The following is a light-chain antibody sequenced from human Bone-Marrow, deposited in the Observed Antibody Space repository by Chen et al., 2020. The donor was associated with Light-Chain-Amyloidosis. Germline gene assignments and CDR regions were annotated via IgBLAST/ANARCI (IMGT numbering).Light chain of an antibody. CDR2: EVS. J-gene: IGLJ3*02. CDR3: CSYAGSHWV. Sequence: QSALTQPAYVSGFPGQAITISLPGTSSDGGSYNLASWYQQHPGKAPKLMIYEVSTRPSGVSNRFSGSKSGNTASLTISGLQAEDEADYYCCSYAGSHWVFRGGTKLTVL. CDR1: SSDGGSYNL. V-gene: IGLV2-23*02.